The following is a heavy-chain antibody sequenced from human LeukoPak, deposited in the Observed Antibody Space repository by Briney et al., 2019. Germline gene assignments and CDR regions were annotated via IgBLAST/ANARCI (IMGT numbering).Heavy chain of an antibody. Sequence: ASVKVSCKASGYTFTNYGISWVRQAPGQGLEWMGWISAYNTNTNYAQKLQGRVTMTTDTSTSTAYVELKSLRSDDAAVYYCARDIGYRSGSYYFDYWGQGTLVTVSS. J-gene: IGHJ4*02. V-gene: IGHV1-18*01. D-gene: IGHD5-18*01. CDR2: ISAYNTNT. CDR1: GYTFTNYG. CDR3: ARDIGYRSGSYYFDY.